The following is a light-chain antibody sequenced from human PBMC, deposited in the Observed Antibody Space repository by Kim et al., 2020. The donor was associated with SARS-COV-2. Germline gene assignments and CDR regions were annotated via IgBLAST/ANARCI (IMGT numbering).Light chain of an antibody. Sequence: EMVMTQSPATLSVSPGERATLSCRASQSVSSDLAWYQQKPGQAPRLLIYAASIRATGIPARFSGSGSGTEFTLTISILQSEDFAVYYCQQYNNWTGTFGQETKLEI. CDR3: QQYNNWTGT. J-gene: IGKJ2*01. V-gene: IGKV3D-15*03. CDR1: QSVSSD. CDR2: AAS.